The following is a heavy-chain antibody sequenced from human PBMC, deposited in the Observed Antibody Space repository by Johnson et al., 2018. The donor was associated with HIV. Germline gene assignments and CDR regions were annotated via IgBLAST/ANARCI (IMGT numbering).Heavy chain of an antibody. D-gene: IGHD5-24*01. CDR2: ISWNSGSI. CDR1: GFTFDDYA. V-gene: IGHV3-9*01. J-gene: IGHJ3*01. CDR3: TKDTKKKRWQPDDAFGL. Sequence: VQLVESGGSVVQPGRSLRVSCAASGFTFDDYAMHWVRQAPGKGLEWVSGISWNSGSIGYADSVKGRFTISRDNFKNSVYLQMSSLRGEDTAVYYCTKDTKKKRWQPDDAFGLWGQGTMVIVSS.